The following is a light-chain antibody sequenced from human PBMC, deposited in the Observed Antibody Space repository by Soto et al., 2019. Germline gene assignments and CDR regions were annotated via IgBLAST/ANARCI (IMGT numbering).Light chain of an antibody. CDR1: QSIGKW. Sequence: DIQMTQSPSTLSASVGDGVAITCRASQSIGKWLAWYEHKPGKVPKLLIHEASDLQKGVPSRFSGSGSGTDFTLTISSLEPEDFAVYYCQQRSNWSWTFGQGTKVDIK. CDR3: QQRSNWSWT. J-gene: IGKJ1*01. V-gene: IGKV1-5*03. CDR2: EAS.